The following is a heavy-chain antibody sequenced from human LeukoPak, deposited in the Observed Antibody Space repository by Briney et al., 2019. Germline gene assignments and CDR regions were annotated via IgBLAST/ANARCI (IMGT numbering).Heavy chain of an antibody. CDR2: INPNSGDT. Sequence: ASVKVSCKASGYTFTSYGISWVRQAPGQGLEWMGWINPNSGDTNYAQKFQGRVTMTRDTSISTAYMELSRLRSGDTAVYYCARVRYRLAETYIDYWGQGTLVTVSS. D-gene: IGHD3-16*01. V-gene: IGHV1-2*02. J-gene: IGHJ4*02. CDR3: ARVRYRLAETYIDY. CDR1: GYTFTSYG.